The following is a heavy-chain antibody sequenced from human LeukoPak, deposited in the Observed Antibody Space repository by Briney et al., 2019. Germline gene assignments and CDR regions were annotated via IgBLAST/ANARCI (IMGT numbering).Heavy chain of an antibody. CDR1: GFTFNSYG. CDR2: ISYDGTNN. J-gene: IGHJ6*02. CDR3: AKDGNPLTMVRALLTLGMDV. Sequence: GGSLRLSCAASGFTFNSYGMHWVRQAPGKGLEWVAVISYDGTNNYYAESVKGRFTISRDNSKNTLYLQMNSLRTEDTAVYYCAKDGNPLTMVRALLTLGMDVWGQGTTVTVSS. V-gene: IGHV3-30*18. D-gene: IGHD3-10*01.